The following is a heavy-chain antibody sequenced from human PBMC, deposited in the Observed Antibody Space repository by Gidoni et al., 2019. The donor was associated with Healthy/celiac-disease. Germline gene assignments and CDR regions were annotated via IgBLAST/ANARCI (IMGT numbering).Heavy chain of an antibody. D-gene: IGHD2-2*02. CDR2: IYYSVST. CDR3: ARVVVVPAAIFWFDP. J-gene: IGHJ5*02. V-gene: IGHV4-59*01. Sequence: KGLEWIGYIYYSVSTNYNPSLKSRVTISVDTSKNQFSLKLSSVTAADTAVYYCARVVVVPAAIFWFDPWGQGTLVTVSS.